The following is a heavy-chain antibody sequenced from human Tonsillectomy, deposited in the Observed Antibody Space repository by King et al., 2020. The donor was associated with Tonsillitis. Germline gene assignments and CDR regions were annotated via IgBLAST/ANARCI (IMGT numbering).Heavy chain of an antibody. V-gene: IGHV3-13*01. D-gene: IGHD3-10*01. Sequence: VQLVESGGGLVQPGGSLRLSCAASGFTFNGYDMHWVRQAPGKGLDWVSGIGTAGDTYYPGSVNGRFTVSRANAKNSLFLQMNSLRAGDTAVYYCARGRYYYGSGNYYTHYFDYWGQGTVVTVSS. CDR3: ARGRYYYGSGNYYTHYFDY. CDR2: IGTAGDT. CDR1: GFTFNGYD. J-gene: IGHJ4*02.